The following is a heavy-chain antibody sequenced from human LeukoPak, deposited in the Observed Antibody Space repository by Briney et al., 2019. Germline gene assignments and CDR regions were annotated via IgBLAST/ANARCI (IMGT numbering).Heavy chain of an antibody. D-gene: IGHD2-2*01. Sequence: SVKVSCKASGGTFSSYAISWVRQAPGQGLEWMGRIIPIFGTANYAQKFQGRVTITTDESTSTAYMELSSLRSEDTAVYYCAQSPDIVVVPAVFWFDPWGQGTLVTVSS. V-gene: IGHV1-69*05. CDR3: AQSPDIVVVPAVFWFDP. CDR2: IIPIFGTA. J-gene: IGHJ5*02. CDR1: GGTFSSYA.